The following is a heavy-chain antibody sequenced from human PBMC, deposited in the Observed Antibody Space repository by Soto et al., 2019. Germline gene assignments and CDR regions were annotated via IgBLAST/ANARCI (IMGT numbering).Heavy chain of an antibody. CDR3: ASAYVYDFENSNYYRDAFDI. D-gene: IGHD3-22*01. CDR1: GYGFSYCS. Sequence: PGASLKISCKASGYGFSYCSIGWVRQIPGKGLEWMAIMYPDDSDIRYSPSFEAHVTISADKSTSTAFLQWSSLKASATAMYYCASAYVYDFENSNYYRDAFDIWGQGSLVTVSS. CDR2: MYPDDSDI. J-gene: IGHJ3*02. V-gene: IGHV5-51*01.